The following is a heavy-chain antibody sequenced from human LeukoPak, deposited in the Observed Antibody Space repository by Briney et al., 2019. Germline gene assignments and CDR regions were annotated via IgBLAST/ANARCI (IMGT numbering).Heavy chain of an antibody. Sequence: GGSLRLSCAASGFTFSSYGMHWVRQAPGKGLEWVAFIRYDGSNKYYADSVKGRFTISGDNSKNTLYLQMNSLRAEDTAVYYCAKVYGGNSVEERGFDYWSQGTLVTVSS. J-gene: IGHJ4*02. CDR1: GFTFSSYG. CDR2: IRYDGSNK. V-gene: IGHV3-30*02. D-gene: IGHD4-23*01. CDR3: AKVYGGNSVEERGFDY.